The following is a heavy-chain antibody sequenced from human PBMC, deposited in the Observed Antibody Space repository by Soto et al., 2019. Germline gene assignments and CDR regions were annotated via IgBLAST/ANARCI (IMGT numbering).Heavy chain of an antibody. CDR3: ARFASGHSGGYNYSYYMDV. D-gene: IGHD3-3*01. CDR2: LYYSGGT. V-gene: IGHV4-59*11. J-gene: IGHJ6*03. Sequence: PSETLSLTCTVSGDSINSHYWSWIRQPPGKALEWIGYLYYSGGTNYNPSLQGRVTISVDTSQNQFSLKLNSVSAADTAVYYCARFASGHSGGYNYSYYMDVGGKGTTVTVSS. CDR1: GDSINSHY.